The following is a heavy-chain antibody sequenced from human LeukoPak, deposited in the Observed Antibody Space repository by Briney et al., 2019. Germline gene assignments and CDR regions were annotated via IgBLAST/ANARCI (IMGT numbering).Heavy chain of an antibody. CDR2: ISVSGGTT. J-gene: IGHJ4*02. V-gene: IGHV3-23*01. CDR1: GFTFSTYA. CDR3: ARGRYSSGWYDFDY. Sequence: TGGSLRLSCEASGFTFSTYAMSWVRQAPGKGLEWVSGISVSGGTTYYADSVKGRFTVSRDNSKNTLYLQMGSLRAEDMAVHYCARGRYSSGWYDFDYWGQGTLVTVSS. D-gene: IGHD6-19*01.